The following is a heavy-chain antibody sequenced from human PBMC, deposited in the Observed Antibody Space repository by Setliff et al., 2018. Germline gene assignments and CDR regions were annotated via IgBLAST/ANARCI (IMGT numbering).Heavy chain of an antibody. CDR2: IIHSGST. J-gene: IGHJ4*02. CDR1: GGSFSGYY. V-gene: IGHV4-34*12. D-gene: IGHD3-10*01. Sequence: PSETLSLTCAVYGGSFSGYYWSWIRQPPGKRLEWIGEIIHSGSTNYNPSLKSRVTISVDTSKNQFSLKVSSMTAADTAVYYCAKGRGEMDSWGQGILVTVSS. CDR3: AKGRGEMDS.